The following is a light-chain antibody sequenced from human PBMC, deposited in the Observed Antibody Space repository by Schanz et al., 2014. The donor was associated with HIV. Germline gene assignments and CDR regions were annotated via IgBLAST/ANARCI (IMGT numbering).Light chain of an antibody. J-gene: IGKJ1*01. CDR1: QSISSY. Sequence: DIQMTQSPSTLSASIGDRVTITCRASQSISSYLNWYQQKPGKAPKLLIYAASTLQSGVPSRFSGSGSGTEFTLTVSSLQPDDYATYYCQQYSNWWTFGRGTKVEV. V-gene: IGKV1-5*01. CDR2: AAS. CDR3: QQYSNWWT.